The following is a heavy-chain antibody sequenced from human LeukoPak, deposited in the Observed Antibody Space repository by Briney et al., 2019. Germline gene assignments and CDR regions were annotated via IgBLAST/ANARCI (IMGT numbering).Heavy chain of an antibody. Sequence: ASVKVSCKASGYTFTGYYMHWVRQAPGQGLEWMGWINPNSGGTNYAQKFQGRVTMTRDTSISTAYMELSRLRSGDTAVYYCAPLYDSSGYYGYWGQGTLVTVSS. CDR1: GYTFTGYY. J-gene: IGHJ4*02. CDR3: APLYDSSGYYGY. V-gene: IGHV1-2*02. D-gene: IGHD3-22*01. CDR2: INPNSGGT.